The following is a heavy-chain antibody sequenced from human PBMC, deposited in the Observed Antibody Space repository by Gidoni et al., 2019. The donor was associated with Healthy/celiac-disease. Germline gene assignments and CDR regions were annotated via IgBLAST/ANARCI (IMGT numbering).Heavy chain of an antibody. CDR3: AHSTWIFPAKGYYYYYMDV. CDR1: GFSLSTSGVG. CDR2: IYWNDDK. V-gene: IGHV2-5*01. Sequence: QITLKESGPTLVKPTQTLTLTCTFSGFSLSTSGVGVGWIRQPPGKALEWLALIYWNDDKRYSPSLKSRLTITKDTSKNQVVLTMTNMDPVDTATYYCAHSTWIFPAKGYYYYYMDVWGKGTTVTVSS. D-gene: IGHD3-3*01. J-gene: IGHJ6*03.